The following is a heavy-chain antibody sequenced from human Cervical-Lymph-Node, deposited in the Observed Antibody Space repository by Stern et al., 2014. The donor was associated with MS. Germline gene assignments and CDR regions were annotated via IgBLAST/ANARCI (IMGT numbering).Heavy chain of an antibody. CDR2: IHSDGTT. J-gene: IGHJ6*02. Sequence: VHLVESGGGLVQPGGSLRISCAASGFSFSTYYMNWVRQAPGKGLVWVSRIHSDGTTNYADSVKGRFTISRDNAKNTVFLQMNSLAVDDTAVYYCTRENMRVVASDVWGQGTAVTVSS. V-gene: IGHV3-74*02. D-gene: IGHD2-15*01. CDR3: TRENMRVVASDV. CDR1: GFSFSTYY.